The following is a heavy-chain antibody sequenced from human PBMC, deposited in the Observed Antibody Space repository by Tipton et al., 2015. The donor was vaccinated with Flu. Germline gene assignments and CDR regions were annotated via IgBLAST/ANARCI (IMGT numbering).Heavy chain of an antibody. J-gene: IGHJ5*02. V-gene: IGHV1-46*02. CDR3: ARDPSRGYGESIWFGP. CDR2: INPSAGST. D-gene: IGHD2-2*01. Sequence: VQSGAEVKKPGASVKISCKASGYLFNSYYMHWVRQAPGQGLEWMGIINPSAGSTTYAQKFQGRVTMTRDTSTSTVYVELTGLTSEDSATYYCARDPSRGYGESIWFGPGGQGTLVTVSS. CDR1: GYLFNSYY.